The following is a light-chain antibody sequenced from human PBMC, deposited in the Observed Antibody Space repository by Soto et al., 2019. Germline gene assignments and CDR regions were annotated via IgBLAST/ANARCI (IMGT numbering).Light chain of an antibody. V-gene: IGKV1-39*01. Sequence: DIQMTQSPSSLSASVGDRVTITCRASQSISSYLTWYQQKPGKAPKLLIYAASSLQSGVPSRFSASGSRTDFTLTISSLQPEDVATYYCQQSYSTPFTFGPGTKVDIK. CDR2: AAS. CDR1: QSISSY. J-gene: IGKJ3*01. CDR3: QQSYSTPFT.